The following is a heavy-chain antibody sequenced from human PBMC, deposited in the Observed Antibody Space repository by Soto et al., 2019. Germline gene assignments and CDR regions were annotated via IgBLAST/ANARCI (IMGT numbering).Heavy chain of an antibody. D-gene: IGHD5-12*01. CDR1: GGSISSGDYY. V-gene: IGHV4-30-4*01. CDR3: ARVGGSGYVSPYYFDY. CDR2: IYYSGST. J-gene: IGHJ4*02. Sequence: PSETLSLTCTVSGGSISSGDYYWSWIRQPPGKGLEWIGYIYYSGSTYYNPSLKSRVTISVDTSKSQFSLKLSSVTAADTAVYYCARVGGSGYVSPYYFDYWGQGTLVTVSS.